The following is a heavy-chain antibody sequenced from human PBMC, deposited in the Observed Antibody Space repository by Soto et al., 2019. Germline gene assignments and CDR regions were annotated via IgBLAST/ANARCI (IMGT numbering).Heavy chain of an antibody. CDR3: ANVPIWCGGSSCYTEGFDS. D-gene: IGHD2-21*01. CDR2: ISAGGDT. J-gene: IGHJ4*02. CDR1: GFVFSDYA. Sequence: GGSLRLSYVASGFVFSDYAMSWVRQAPGKGLEWVSAISAGGDTYYADSVKGRFTVSRANSKNTLYLQMNSLRAKDTAIYYCANVPIWCGGSSCYTEGFDSWGQGTLVTVSS. V-gene: IGHV3-23*01.